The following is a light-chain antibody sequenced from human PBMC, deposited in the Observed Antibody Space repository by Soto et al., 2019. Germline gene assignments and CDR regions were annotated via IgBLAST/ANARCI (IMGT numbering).Light chain of an antibody. J-gene: IGKJ4*01. CDR2: GAS. V-gene: IGKV3-20*01. Sequence: EYMLKPSQETLSLSPGEIRTLSCGASQRVSSNYLAWYQQKPGQAPRLLISGASSRATGIPDRFSGSGSGTDFTLTITGLVPEDFAVYYCQQYGTSPLTFGGGTKVDIK. CDR1: QRVSSNY. CDR3: QQYGTSPLT.